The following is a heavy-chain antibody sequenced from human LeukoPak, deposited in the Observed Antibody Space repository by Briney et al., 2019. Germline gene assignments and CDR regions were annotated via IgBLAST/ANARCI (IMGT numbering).Heavy chain of an antibody. D-gene: IGHD3-10*01. CDR2: IKQDGSGK. J-gene: IGHJ6*02. CDR1: GFTFSRHW. V-gene: IGHV3-7*01. Sequence: AGGSLRLSCAVSGFTFSRHWMSWVRQAPGKGLEWLANIKQDGSGKYYVDSVEGRFTISRDNAKNSLYLQMNSLRAEDTAVYYCARSYYGSGTSYGMDVWGQGTMVTVSS. CDR3: ARSYYGSGTSYGMDV.